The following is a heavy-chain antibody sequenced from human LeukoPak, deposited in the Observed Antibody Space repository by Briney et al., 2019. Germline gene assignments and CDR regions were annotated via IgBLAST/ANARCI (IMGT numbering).Heavy chain of an antibody. J-gene: IGHJ5*02. Sequence: PGGSLRLSCAASGFTFSSYWMSWVRQAPGKGLEWVGFIRSKAYGGTTEYAASVKGRFTISRDDSKTIAYLQMNSLKIEDTAVYYCTRGRSWFDPWGQGTLVTVSS. CDR3: TRGRSWFDP. CDR2: IRSKAYGGTT. CDR1: GFTFSSYW. V-gene: IGHV3-49*04.